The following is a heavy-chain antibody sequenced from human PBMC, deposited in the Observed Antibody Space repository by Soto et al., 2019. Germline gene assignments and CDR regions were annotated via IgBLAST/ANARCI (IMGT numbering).Heavy chain of an antibody. CDR2: IYYSGST. CDR1: GGSISSGDYY. J-gene: IGHJ3*01. CDR3: AHYSSVRAFDF. Sequence: QVQLQESGPGLVKPSQTLSLTCTVSGGSISSGDYYWSWIRQPPGKGLEWIGYIYYSGSTYYNPSLRSRVTITVGTSQTQSSLKLSSVTAAVTAVYDCAHYSSVRAFDFWGQGTMVTVSS. V-gene: IGHV4-30-4*01. D-gene: IGHD6-19*01.